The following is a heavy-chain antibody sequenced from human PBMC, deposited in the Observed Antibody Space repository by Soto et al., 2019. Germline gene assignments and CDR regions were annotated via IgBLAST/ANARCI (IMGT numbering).Heavy chain of an antibody. CDR2: ISYDGSNK. CDR3: AKDFQGYRGHDQFDY. Sequence: QVQLVESGGGVVQPGRSLRLSCAASGFTFSSYGMHWVRQAPGKGLEWVAVISYDGSNKYYADSVKGRFTMSRDNCKNTLYLQMNGPSAEDTAVYYCAKDFQGYRGHDQFDYWGEATLVTVSS. CDR1: GFTFSSYG. V-gene: IGHV3-30*18. J-gene: IGHJ4*02. D-gene: IGHD5-12*01.